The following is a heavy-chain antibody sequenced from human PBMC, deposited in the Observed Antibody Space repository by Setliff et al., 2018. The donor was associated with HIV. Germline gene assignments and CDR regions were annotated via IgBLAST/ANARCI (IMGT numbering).Heavy chain of an antibody. CDR1: GGSISGYY. J-gene: IGHJ6*03. Sequence: SETLSLTCTVSGGSISGYYWNWIRQPPGKGLEWIGYIYSSGSTNYNPSLKSRVTISVDTSKNQFSLKLSSVTAADTAVDYCARGSSWQYYYYYYMDVWGKGTTVTVS. D-gene: IGHD6-13*01. V-gene: IGHV4-59*08. CDR2: IYSSGST. CDR3: ARGSSWQYYYYYYMDV.